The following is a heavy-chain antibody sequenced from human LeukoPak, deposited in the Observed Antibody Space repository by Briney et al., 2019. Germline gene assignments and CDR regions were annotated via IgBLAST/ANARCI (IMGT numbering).Heavy chain of an antibody. J-gene: IGHJ4*02. CDR1: GFTFSSYS. CDR2: MRSSSNYM. CDR3: ARDYGGSSPFDC. V-gene: IGHV3-21*06. Sequence: GGSLRLSCAASGFTFSSYSMNWVRQAPGKGLEWVSSMRSSSNYMYYADSVKGRFTISRDNAKNSLYLQMNSLRAEDTAVYYCARDYGGSSPFDCWGQGTLVTVSS. D-gene: IGHD4-23*01.